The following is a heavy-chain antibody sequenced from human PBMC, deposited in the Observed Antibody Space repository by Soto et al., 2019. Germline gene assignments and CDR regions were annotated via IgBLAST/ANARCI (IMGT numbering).Heavy chain of an antibody. CDR3: ARDCEVVVAATQSYYYGMDV. CDR2: IYYSGST. J-gene: IGHJ6*02. Sequence: QVQLQESGPGLVKPSQTLSLTCTVSGGSISSGGYYWSWIRQHPGKGLEWIGYIYYSGSTYYNPSLKSRVTISVDTSKNQSSLKLSSVTAADTAVYYCARDCEVVVAATQSYYYGMDVWGQGTMVTVSS. CDR1: GGSISSGGYY. V-gene: IGHV4-31*03. D-gene: IGHD2-15*01.